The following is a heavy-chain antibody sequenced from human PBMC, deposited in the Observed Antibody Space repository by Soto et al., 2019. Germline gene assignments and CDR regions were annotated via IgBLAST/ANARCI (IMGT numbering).Heavy chain of an antibody. J-gene: IGHJ6*02. CDR2: ISAYNGNT. Sequence: GASVKVSCKASGYAFTSYGISWVRQAPGQGLEWMGWISAYNGNTNYAQKLQGRVTMTTDTSTSTAYMELRSLRSDDTAVYYCARDGVVVVPAAPYYYYGMDVWGQGTTVTVSS. D-gene: IGHD2-2*01. CDR1: GYAFTSYG. V-gene: IGHV1-18*01. CDR3: ARDGVVVVPAAPYYYYGMDV.